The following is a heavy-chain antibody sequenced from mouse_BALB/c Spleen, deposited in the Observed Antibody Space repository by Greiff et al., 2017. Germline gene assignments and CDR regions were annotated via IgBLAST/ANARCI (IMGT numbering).Heavy chain of an antibody. D-gene: IGHD1-1*01. CDR1: GYSITSGYY. CDR2: ISYDGSN. CDR3: ANHYYGSSYGYFDV. Sequence: EVQLVESGPGLVKPSQSLSLTCSVTGYSITSGYYWNWIRQFPGNKLEWMGYISYDGSNNYNPSLKNRISITRDTSKNQFFLKLNSVTTEDTATYYCANHYYGSSYGYFDVWGAGTTVTVSS. J-gene: IGHJ1*01. V-gene: IGHV3-6*02.